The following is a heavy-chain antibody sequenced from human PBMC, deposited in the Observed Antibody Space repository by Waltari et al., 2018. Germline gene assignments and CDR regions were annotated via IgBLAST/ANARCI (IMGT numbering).Heavy chain of an antibody. CDR1: GGSISSYY. J-gene: IGHJ3*02. D-gene: IGHD7-27*01. CDR2: IYYSGST. Sequence: QVQLQESGPGLVKPSETLSLTCTVSGGSISSYYWSWIRQPPGKGLEWIGYIYYSGSTNYNPSLKSRVTISVDTSKNQFSLKLSSVTTADTAVYYCARGRWPNWDPDAFDIWGQGTMVTVSS. V-gene: IGHV4-59*01. CDR3: ARGRWPNWDPDAFDI.